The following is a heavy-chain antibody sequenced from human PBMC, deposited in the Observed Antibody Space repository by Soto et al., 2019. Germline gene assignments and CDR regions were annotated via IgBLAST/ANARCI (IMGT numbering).Heavy chain of an antibody. J-gene: IGHJ6*02. CDR2: ISSSSSYI. V-gene: IGHV3-21*01. D-gene: IGHD3-10*01. CDR1: GFTFRSYS. CDR3: ARDSVLLWFGESPDYYYGMDV. Sequence: PGGSLRLSCAASGFTFRSYSMNWVRQAPGKGLEWVSSISSSSSYIYYAYSVKGRFTISRDNAKNSLYLQMNSLRAEDTAVYYCARDSVLLWFGESPDYYYGMDVWGQGTTVTVSS.